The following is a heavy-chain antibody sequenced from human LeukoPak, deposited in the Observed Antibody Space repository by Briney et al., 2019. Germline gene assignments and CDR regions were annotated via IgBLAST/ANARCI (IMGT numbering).Heavy chain of an antibody. J-gene: IGHJ4*02. Sequence: GGSLRLSCAASGFTFSSYAMSWVRPAPGKGLEWVSAISGSGGSTYYADSVKGRFTISRDNSKNTLYLQMNSLRAEDTAVYYCAKGGNSGSYSPFDYWGQGTLVTVSS. D-gene: IGHD1-26*01. CDR1: GFTFSSYA. CDR3: AKGGNSGSYSPFDY. V-gene: IGHV3-23*01. CDR2: ISGSGGST.